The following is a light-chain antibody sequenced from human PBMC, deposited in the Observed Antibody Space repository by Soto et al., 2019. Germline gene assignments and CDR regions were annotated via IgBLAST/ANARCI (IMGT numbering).Light chain of an antibody. J-gene: IGKJ4*01. CDR3: QQYDDCHPA. CDR1: QSVSSK. Sequence: ETVMTQSPATLSLSPGERATLSCRASQSVSSKLVWYQQKPGQAPRFLIYGASTRATGIPARFRGSGSGTEFTLTIDSLQSEDFAVYYCQQYDDCHPAFGGGTKVEIK. CDR2: GAS. V-gene: IGKV3-15*01.